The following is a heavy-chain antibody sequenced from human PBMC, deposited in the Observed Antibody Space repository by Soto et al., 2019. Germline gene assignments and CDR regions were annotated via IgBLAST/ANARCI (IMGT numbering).Heavy chain of an antibody. CDR1: GFTFSSFG. CDR2: ISYDGTNK. V-gene: IGHV3-30*03. Sequence: GGSLRLSCAASGFTFSSFGMHWVRQAPGKGLEWVAIISYDGTNKYYADSVKGRFTISRDNSKNTLYLQVNSLRVEDTSVYYCASGPWELDYWGQGALVTVSS. D-gene: IGHD3-10*01. J-gene: IGHJ4*02. CDR3: ASGPWELDY.